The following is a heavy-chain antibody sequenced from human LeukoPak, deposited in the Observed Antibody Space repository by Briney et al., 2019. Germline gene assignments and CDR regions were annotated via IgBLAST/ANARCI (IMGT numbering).Heavy chain of an antibody. D-gene: IGHD1-26*01. CDR1: GFTFGSYA. Sequence: GGSLRLSCAASGFTFGSYAMSWVRQAPGKGLEWVSSISSSSSYIYYADSVKGRFTISRDNAKNSLYLQMNSLRAEDTAVYYCARDYSARDYSGRHAFDIWGQGTMVTVSS. CDR2: ISSSSSYI. V-gene: IGHV3-21*04. J-gene: IGHJ3*02. CDR3: ARDYSARDYSGRHAFDI.